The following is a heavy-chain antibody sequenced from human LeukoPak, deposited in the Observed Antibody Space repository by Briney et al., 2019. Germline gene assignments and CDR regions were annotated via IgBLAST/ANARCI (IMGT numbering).Heavy chain of an antibody. CDR3: TTPCSCDSCSPWGFAFDT. V-gene: IGHV3-15*01. CDR1: GFTFSYAW. Sequence: GGSLRLSCAASGFTFSYAWMSWVRQAPGKGREGVGRIKSKTDGGTTDYPAPVTGRFTISRDDSKNTLYLQMNSLKTEDTAVYYCTTPCSCDSCSPWGFAFDTWGQGTMVTVSS. J-gene: IGHJ3*02. D-gene: IGHD2-15*01. CDR2: IKSKTDGGTT.